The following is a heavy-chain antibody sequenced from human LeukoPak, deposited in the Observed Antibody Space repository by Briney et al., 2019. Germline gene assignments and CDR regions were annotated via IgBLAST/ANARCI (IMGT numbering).Heavy chain of an antibody. Sequence: PGGSLRLSCSASGFTFSSYWMSWVRQAPGKGLEWGANIKQDGREKYYVDSVKGRFTVFRDNAKNSLSLQMNSLRAEDTAVYYCARDADFGATITGAFDIWGQGTMVTVSS. J-gene: IGHJ3*02. D-gene: IGHD5-24*01. CDR3: ARDADFGATITGAFDI. V-gene: IGHV3-7*01. CDR1: GFTFSSYW. CDR2: IKQDGREK.